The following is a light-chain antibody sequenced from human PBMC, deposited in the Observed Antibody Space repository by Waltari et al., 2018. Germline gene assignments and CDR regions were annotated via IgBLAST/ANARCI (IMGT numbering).Light chain of an antibody. CDR1: SSDVGVYDS. Sequence: QSALTQPASGSGSPGQSIAISCTGTSSDVGVYDSVSWYQQHPGKAPKLVIYEVTNRPTGGSNGFSGAKAGNTASLTISGLQAEDEADYYCCAYTSSSVSYVFGTGTKVTVL. CDR3: CAYTSSSVSYV. CDR2: EVT. J-gene: IGLJ1*01. V-gene: IGLV2-14*01.